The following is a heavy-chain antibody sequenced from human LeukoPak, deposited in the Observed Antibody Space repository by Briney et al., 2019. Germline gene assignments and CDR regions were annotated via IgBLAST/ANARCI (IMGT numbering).Heavy chain of an antibody. V-gene: IGHV3-66*01. Sequence: GGSLRLSCAASGFTVSSNYMGWVRQAPGKGLEWVSVIYSGGSTYYADSVKGRFTISRDNSKNTLYLQMNSLRAEDTAVYYCARESGLSHAFDIWGQGTMVTVSS. D-gene: IGHD3-16*02. CDR3: ARESGLSHAFDI. CDR2: IYSGGST. CDR1: GFTVSSNY. J-gene: IGHJ3*02.